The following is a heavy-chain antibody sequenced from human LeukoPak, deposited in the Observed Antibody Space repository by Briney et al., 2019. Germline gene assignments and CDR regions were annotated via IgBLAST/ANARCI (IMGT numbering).Heavy chain of an antibody. J-gene: IGHJ6*02. Sequence: PSETLSLTCGVYGGSFSGYYWSWIRQPPGKGLEWIGEINHSGSTNYSPSLKSRVTISVDTSKNQFSLKLSSVTAADTAVYYCARGYRSDGSCYLDPWGQGTTVTVSS. CDR1: GGSFSGYY. CDR3: ARGYRSDGSCYLDP. V-gene: IGHV4-34*01. CDR2: INHSGST. D-gene: IGHD2-15*01.